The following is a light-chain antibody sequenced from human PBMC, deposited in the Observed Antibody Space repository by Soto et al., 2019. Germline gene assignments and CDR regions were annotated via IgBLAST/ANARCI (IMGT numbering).Light chain of an antibody. Sequence: IRITQSPTTRLGSVGNRITITSGASQGISNYLAWYQQKPGKVPKLLIYAASTLQSGVPSRFSGSGSGTDFTLTISSLQPEDVATYYCQKYNSAPRTFGQGTKVDIK. J-gene: IGKJ1*01. CDR2: AAS. CDR3: QKYNSAPRT. V-gene: IGKV1-27*01. CDR1: QGISNY.